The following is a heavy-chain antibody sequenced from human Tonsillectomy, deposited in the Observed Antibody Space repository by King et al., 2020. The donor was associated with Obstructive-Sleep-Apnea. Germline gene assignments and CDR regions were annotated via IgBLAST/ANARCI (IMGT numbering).Heavy chain of an antibody. CDR3: ARDPNGDYVGAFEF. Sequence: VQLVESGGDLVQPGGSLRLSCAASGLTFYNYAMTWVRPAPGEGLEWVSAISGSGYNTYYADSVKGRFTISRDNSRNTVYLQMNTLKGEDTAIYYCARDPNGDYVGAFEFWGQGTMVSVSS. CDR1: GLTFYNYA. CDR2: ISGSGYNT. V-gene: IGHV3-23*04. J-gene: IGHJ3*01. D-gene: IGHD2-8*01.